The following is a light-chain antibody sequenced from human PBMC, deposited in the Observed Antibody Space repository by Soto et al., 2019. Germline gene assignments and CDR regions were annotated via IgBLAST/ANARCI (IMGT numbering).Light chain of an antibody. CDR1: QSISSY. Sequence: DIQMTQSPSSLSASVGDRVTITCRASQSISSYLNWYQQKPGKAPKLLIYAASSLQSGVPSRFSGSGSGTDFTLTISSRQPEDFATYYCQQSYSTLYTFGQGTKLDIK. CDR2: AAS. V-gene: IGKV1-39*01. J-gene: IGKJ2*01. CDR3: QQSYSTLYT.